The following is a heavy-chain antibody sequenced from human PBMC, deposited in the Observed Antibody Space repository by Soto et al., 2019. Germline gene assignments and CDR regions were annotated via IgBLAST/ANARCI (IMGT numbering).Heavy chain of an antibody. D-gene: IGHD6-13*01. J-gene: IGHJ6*02. CDR2: TYYRSKWYN. CDR1: GDSVSSNSAA. V-gene: IGHV6-1*01. Sequence: PSQTLSLTCAISGDSVSSNSAAWNWIRQSPSRGLEWLGRTYYRSKWYNDYAVSVKSRITINPDTSKNQFSLQLNSVTPEDTAVYYCARVHSSSWYGEYYYGMDVWGQGTTVTVSS. CDR3: ARVHSSSWYGEYYYGMDV.